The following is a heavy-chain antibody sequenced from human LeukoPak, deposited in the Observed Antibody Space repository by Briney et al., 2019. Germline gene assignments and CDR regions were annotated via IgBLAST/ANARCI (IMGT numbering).Heavy chain of an antibody. Sequence: WIRQPPGKGLEWIGSIYYSGRTYYNPSLRSRVTISVDTSKNQFSLKLSSVTDADTAVYYCARRGSGRNWFDPWGQGTLVTVSS. CDR2: IYYSGRT. D-gene: IGHD1-1*01. CDR3: ARRGSGRNWFDP. V-gene: IGHV4-39*01. J-gene: IGHJ5*02.